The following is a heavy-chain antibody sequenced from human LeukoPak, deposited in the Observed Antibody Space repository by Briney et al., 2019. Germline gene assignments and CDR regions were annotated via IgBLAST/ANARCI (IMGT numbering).Heavy chain of an antibody. D-gene: IGHD6-19*01. J-gene: IGHJ6*04. V-gene: IGHV3-7*01. CDR1: GFTFSSYW. CDR3: ATDGIGSGWDPRWV. Sequence: PGGSLRLSCAASGFTFSSYWMSWVRQAPGKGLEWVANIKQDGSEKYYVDSVKGRFTISRDNSKNTLYLQMNSLRAEDTAVYYCATDGIGSGWDPRWVWGKGTTVTVSS. CDR2: IKQDGSEK.